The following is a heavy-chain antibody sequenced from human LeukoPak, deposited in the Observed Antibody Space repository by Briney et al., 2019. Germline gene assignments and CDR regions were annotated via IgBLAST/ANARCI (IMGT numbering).Heavy chain of an antibody. CDR3: ARIPSQYSSGWYEGVDY. J-gene: IGHJ4*02. CDR1: GGTFSSYA. D-gene: IGHD6-19*01. V-gene: IGHV1-69*13. CDR2: IIPILGTA. Sequence: ASVKVSCKASGGTFSSYAISWVRQAPGQGLEWMGGIIPILGTANYAQKFQGRVTITADESTSTAYMELSSLRSEDTAVYYCARIPSQYSSGWYEGVDYWGQGTLVTVSS.